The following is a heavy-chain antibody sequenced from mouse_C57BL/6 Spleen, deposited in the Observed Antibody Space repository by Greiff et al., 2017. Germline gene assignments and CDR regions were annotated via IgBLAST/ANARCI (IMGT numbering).Heavy chain of an antibody. CDR1: GFTFSSYA. CDR2: ISSGGDYV. CDR3: TRDEGRFAY. V-gene: IGHV5-9-1*02. J-gene: IGHJ3*01. Sequence: EVKLMESGEGLVKPGGSLKLSCAASGFTFSSYAMSWVRQTPEKRLEWVAYISSGGDYVYYADTVKGRFTISRDNARNTLYLQMSSLKSEDTAMYYCTRDEGRFAYWGQGTLVTVSA.